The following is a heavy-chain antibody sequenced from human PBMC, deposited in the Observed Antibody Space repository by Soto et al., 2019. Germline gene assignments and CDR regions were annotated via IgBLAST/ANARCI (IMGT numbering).Heavy chain of an antibody. D-gene: IGHD3-16*01. Sequence: QVQLVESGGGVVQPGRSLRLSCAASGFIFSSYGMHWVRQAPGKGLEWVADILYDGSKKNYVDSVKGRFTISRDNSKNTLYLEINSLRVEDTAVYHCAKRLEGGSHKGMDVWGQGTTVTVS. CDR2: ILYDGSKK. CDR3: AKRLEGGSHKGMDV. J-gene: IGHJ6*02. CDR1: GFIFSSYG. V-gene: IGHV3-30*18.